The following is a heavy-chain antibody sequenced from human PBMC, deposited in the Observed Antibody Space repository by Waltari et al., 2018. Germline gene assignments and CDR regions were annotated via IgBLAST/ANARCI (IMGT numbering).Heavy chain of an antibody. CDR3: TRASSNIVVVTRHFDY. D-gene: IGHD2-21*02. CDR2: IRSKANGETT. CDR1: GFTFGDYG. Sequence: EVQLVESGGGLVQPGRSLRLSCTASGFTFGDYGLTWFRRAPGKGLDWVGFIRSKANGETTDYAASVKGRFSISRDDSKSIAYLQMNSLKVEDTAVYYCTRASSNIVVVTRHFDYWGQGTLVTVSS. J-gene: IGHJ4*02. V-gene: IGHV3-49*03.